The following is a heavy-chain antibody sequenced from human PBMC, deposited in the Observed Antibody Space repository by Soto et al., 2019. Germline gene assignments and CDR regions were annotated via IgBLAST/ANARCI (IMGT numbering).Heavy chain of an antibody. D-gene: IGHD3-16*01. CDR2: INAGNGKT. J-gene: IGHJ3*01. Sequence: QVQLVQSGAEVKKPGASVKVSCKASGYTFTSYSIHWVRQAPGQRLEWMGYINAGNGKTRYSEKFQGRVTITRDTSATTVYMELSSLRSEDTTLYYCAREGGALDVWGQGTMVTVSA. V-gene: IGHV1-3*01. CDR1: GYTFTSYS. CDR3: AREGGALDV.